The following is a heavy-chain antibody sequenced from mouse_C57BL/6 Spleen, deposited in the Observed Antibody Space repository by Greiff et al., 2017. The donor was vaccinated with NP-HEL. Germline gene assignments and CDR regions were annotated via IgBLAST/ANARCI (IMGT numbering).Heavy chain of an antibody. J-gene: IGHJ1*03. CDR3: ARESDGSRNWYFDV. CDR2: IYPGDGDT. Sequence: QVQLQQSGPELVKPGASVKISCKASGYAFSSSWMNWVKQRPGTGLEWIGRIYPGDGDTNYNGKFKGKATLTADKSSSTAYMQLSSLTSEDSAVDFWARESDGSRNWYFDVWGKGTTVTVSS. D-gene: IGHD1-1*01. CDR1: GYAFSSSW. V-gene: IGHV1-82*01.